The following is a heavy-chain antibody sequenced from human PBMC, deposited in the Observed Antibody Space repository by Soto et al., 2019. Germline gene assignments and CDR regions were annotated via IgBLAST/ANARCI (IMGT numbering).Heavy chain of an antibody. V-gene: IGHV1-2*04. D-gene: IGHD5-12*01. CDR1: GYTFTGYY. CDR2: INPNSGGT. CDR3: ARLATISFANLPDAAAFEF. Sequence: ASVKVSCKASGYTFTGYYMHWVRQAPGQGLEWMGWINPNSGGTNYAQKFQGWVTMTRDTSISTAYMELSRLRSDDTAVYYCARLATISFANLPDAAAFEFWGQGTMVIV. J-gene: IGHJ3*01.